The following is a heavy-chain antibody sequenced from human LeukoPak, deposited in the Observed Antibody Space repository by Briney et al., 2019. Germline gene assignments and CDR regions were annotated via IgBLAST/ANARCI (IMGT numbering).Heavy chain of an antibody. CDR3: ARVEQWLNWFDP. J-gene: IGHJ5*02. CDR2: IYYSGST. V-gene: IGHV4-31*03. CDR1: GGSISSGGYY. D-gene: IGHD6-19*01. Sequence: SQTLSLTCTVSGGSISSGGYYWSWIRQHPRKGLEWIGYIYYSGSTYYNPSLKSRVTISVDTSKNQFSLKLSSVTAADTAVYYCARVEQWLNWFDPWGQGTLVTVSS.